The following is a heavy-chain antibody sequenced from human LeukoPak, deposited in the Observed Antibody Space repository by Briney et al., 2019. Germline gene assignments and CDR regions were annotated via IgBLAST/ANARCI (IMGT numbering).Heavy chain of an antibody. CDR2: IYTSGST. Sequence: PSETLSLTCTVSGAPISSGSSYCSWIRQPAGKGLEWIGRIYTSGSTNYNPSLKSRVTISGDTSKNQFSLKLSSVTAADTAVYYCARTYSSGPFDDWGQGTLVTVSS. CDR3: ARTYSSGPFDD. J-gene: IGHJ4*02. CDR1: GAPISSGSSY. D-gene: IGHD3-22*01. V-gene: IGHV4-61*02.